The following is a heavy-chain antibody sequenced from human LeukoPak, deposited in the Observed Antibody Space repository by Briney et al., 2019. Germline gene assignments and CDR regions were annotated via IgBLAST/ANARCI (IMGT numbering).Heavy chain of an antibody. Sequence: SETLSLTCTVSGGSISIGTYFWSWIRQPAGRGLEWIGRIYTSGSTNYNPSLKSRVTISVDTSKNQFSLKLSSVAAADTAVYYCAREGYSGNYLGYFHHWGQGTLVTVSS. CDR2: IYTSGST. J-gene: IGHJ1*01. CDR1: GGSISIGTYF. V-gene: IGHV4-61*02. CDR3: AREGYSGNYLGYFHH. D-gene: IGHD1-26*01.